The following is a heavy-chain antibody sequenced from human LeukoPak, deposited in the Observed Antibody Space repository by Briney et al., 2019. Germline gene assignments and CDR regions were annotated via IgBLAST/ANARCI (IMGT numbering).Heavy chain of an antibody. CDR1: GFTFSDYY. Sequence: GGSLRLSCAASGFTFSDYYMSWIRQAPGKGLEWVSYISSSGSTIYYADSVKGRFTISRDNAKNSLYLQMNSLRVEDTAMYYCARAFTGYDSNSSYYCYLDVWGKGTTVTISS. CDR2: ISSSGSTI. V-gene: IGHV3-11*04. CDR3: ARAFTGYDSNSSYYCYLDV. D-gene: IGHD3-22*01. J-gene: IGHJ6*03.